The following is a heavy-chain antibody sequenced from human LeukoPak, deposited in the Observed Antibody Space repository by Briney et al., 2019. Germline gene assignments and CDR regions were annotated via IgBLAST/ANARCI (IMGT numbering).Heavy chain of an antibody. J-gene: IGHJ6*04. CDR2: ISGSGDNT. D-gene: IGHD6-19*01. CDR3: AKERYSSGWYAYMDV. Sequence: GGSLRLSCAASGFTFSSYAMNWVRQAPGKGLEWVSAISGSGDNTYYADSVKGRFTISRDNPKNTLYLQMDSLRAEDTAVYYCAKERYSSGWYAYMDVWGKGTTVTVSS. V-gene: IGHV3-23*01. CDR1: GFTFSSYA.